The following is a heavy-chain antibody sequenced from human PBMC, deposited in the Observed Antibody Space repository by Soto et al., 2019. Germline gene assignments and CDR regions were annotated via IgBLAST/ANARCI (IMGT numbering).Heavy chain of an antibody. D-gene: IGHD2-15*01. CDR2: INSFSGDT. CDR1: GYTFTHYG. CDR3: ARDLHSGGKYWYFDN. Sequence: QVQLVQSGAEVKKPGASVKVSCKASGYTFTHYGITWVRQAPGQGLEWMGWINSFSGDTNYPQKLQGRLTMTTDTSTNTVYMELRNLRSDDKAVYYCARDLHSGGKYWYFDNWGRGTLVTVTS. V-gene: IGHV1-18*01. J-gene: IGHJ2*01.